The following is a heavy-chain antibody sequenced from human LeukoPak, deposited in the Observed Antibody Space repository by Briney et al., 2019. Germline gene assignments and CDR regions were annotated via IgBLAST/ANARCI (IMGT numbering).Heavy chain of an antibody. Sequence: PGRSLRLSCAASGFTFSRYAMHWVRQAPGKGLEWLAVISYDGSKKYYADSVKGRFTISRDNSKNTLYLQMNSLRAEDTAVYYCARDRELLGFGELLNYWGQGTLVTVSS. CDR3: ARDRELLGFGELLNY. CDR1: GFTFSRYA. CDR2: ISYDGSKK. D-gene: IGHD3-10*01. J-gene: IGHJ4*02. V-gene: IGHV3-30-3*01.